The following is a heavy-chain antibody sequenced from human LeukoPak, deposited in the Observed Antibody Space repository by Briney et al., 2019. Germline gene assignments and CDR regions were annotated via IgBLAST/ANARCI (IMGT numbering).Heavy chain of an antibody. CDR1: GFTFSSYA. D-gene: IGHD6-19*01. J-gene: IGHJ4*02. Sequence: GGSLRLSCAASGFTFSSYAMHWVRQAPGKGLEWVAVISYDGSNKYYADSVKGRFTISRDNSKNTLYLQMNSLRAEDTAVYYCARVSEAVAGTEFDYWGQGTLVTVSS. V-gene: IGHV3-30-3*01. CDR3: ARVSEAVAGTEFDY. CDR2: ISYDGSNK.